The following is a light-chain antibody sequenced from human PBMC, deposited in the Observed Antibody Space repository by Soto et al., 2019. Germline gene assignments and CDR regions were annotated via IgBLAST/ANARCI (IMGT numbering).Light chain of an antibody. CDR3: QSYDSSLSGVV. Sequence: QSVLTQPPSMSGAPGQRVTISCTGSSSNVGAGYDVHWYQQLPGTAPKLLMYGDSNRPSGVPDRFSGSKSGTSASLAITGLQAEDEADYYCQSYDSSLSGVVFGGGTQLTVL. J-gene: IGLJ2*01. V-gene: IGLV1-40*01. CDR2: GDS. CDR1: SSNVGAGYD.